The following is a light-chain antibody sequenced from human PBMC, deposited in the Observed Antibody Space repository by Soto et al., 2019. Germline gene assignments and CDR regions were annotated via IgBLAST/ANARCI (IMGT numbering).Light chain of an antibody. J-gene: IGKJ1*01. Sequence: EIVLTQSPGTLSVSPGERATLSCRASQTISSNYLAWYQQKPGQAPSLLIYGTSSRATGIPDRLSGSGSRTDFTLTISRPEPEESAIYDRQQHVSWTFGQGTKGEIK. CDR3: QQHVSWT. CDR1: QTISSNY. V-gene: IGKV3-20*01. CDR2: GTS.